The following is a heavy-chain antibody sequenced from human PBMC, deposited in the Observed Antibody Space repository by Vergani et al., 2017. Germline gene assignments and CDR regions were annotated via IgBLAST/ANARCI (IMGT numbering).Heavy chain of an antibody. J-gene: IGHJ6*02. CDR2: IIPIFGTA. D-gene: IGHD3-10*01. V-gene: IGHV1-69*13. Sequence: QVQLVQSEAEVKKPGSSVKVSCKASGGTFSSYAISWVRQAPGQGLEWMGRIIPIFGTANYAQKFQGRVTITADESTSTAYMELSSLRSEDTAVYYCARDRNGYYGSGAYYYGMDVWGQGTTVTVSS. CDR3: ARDRNGYYGSGAYYYGMDV. CDR1: GGTFSSYA.